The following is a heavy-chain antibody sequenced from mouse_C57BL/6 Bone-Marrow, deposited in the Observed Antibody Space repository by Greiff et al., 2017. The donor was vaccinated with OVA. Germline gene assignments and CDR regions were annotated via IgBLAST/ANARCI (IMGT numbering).Heavy chain of an antibody. CDR2: ISDGGSYT. CDR3: AFYYGNYYAMDY. V-gene: IGHV5-4*03. D-gene: IGHD2-1*01. Sequence: EVMLVESGGGLVKPGGSLKLYCAASGFTFSSYAMSWVRQTPEKRLEWVATISDGGSYTYYPDNVKGRFTISRDNAKNNLYLQMSHLKSEDTAMYYCAFYYGNYYAMDYWGQGTSVTVSS. CDR1: GFTFSSYA. J-gene: IGHJ4*01.